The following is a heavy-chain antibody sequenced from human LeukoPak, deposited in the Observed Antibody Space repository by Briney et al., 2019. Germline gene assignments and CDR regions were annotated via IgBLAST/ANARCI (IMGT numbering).Heavy chain of an antibody. CDR2: INPNSGGT. Sequence: GSVKVSCKASGYTFIDYYIHWVRQAPGEWLEWMGWINPNSGGTNYAQKFQGSVTMTRDTSISTAYMELTRLNSDDTAVYYCAKNMGYGDYWYFDLWGRGTLVTVSS. CDR3: AKNMGYGDYWYFDL. CDR1: GYTFIDYY. D-gene: IGHD4-17*01. J-gene: IGHJ2*01. V-gene: IGHV1-2*02.